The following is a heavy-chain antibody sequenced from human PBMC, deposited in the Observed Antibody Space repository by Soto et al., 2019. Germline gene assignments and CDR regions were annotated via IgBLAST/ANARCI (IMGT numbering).Heavy chain of an antibody. D-gene: IGHD3-22*01. V-gene: IGHV3-23*01. CDR2: ISGSGGST. Sequence: GGSLRLSCAASGFTFSSYAMSWVRQAPGKGLEWVSAISGSGGSTYYADSVKGRFTISRDNSKNTLYLQMNSLRAEDTGVYYCARDLRYFDSSGYYSFESWGQGTLVTVSS. CDR1: GFTFSSYA. CDR3: ARDLRYFDSSGYYSFES. J-gene: IGHJ4*02.